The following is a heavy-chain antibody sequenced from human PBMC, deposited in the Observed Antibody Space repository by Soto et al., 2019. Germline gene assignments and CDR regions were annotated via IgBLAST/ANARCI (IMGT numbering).Heavy chain of an antibody. CDR1: GGSISSSNW. CDR3: ASSGSNYYDSSGYPSRGAFDI. J-gene: IGHJ3*02. V-gene: IGHV4-4*02. D-gene: IGHD3-22*01. Sequence: PSETLSLTCALSGGSISSSNWWSWVRQPPGKGLELIGEIYHSGSTNYNPSLKSRVTISVDKSKNQFSLKLSSVTAADTAVYYCASSGSNYYDSSGYPSRGAFDIWGQGTMVTVSS. CDR2: IYHSGST.